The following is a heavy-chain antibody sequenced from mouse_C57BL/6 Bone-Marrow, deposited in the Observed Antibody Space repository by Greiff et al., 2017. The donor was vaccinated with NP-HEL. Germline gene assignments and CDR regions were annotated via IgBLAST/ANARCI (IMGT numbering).Heavy chain of an antibody. Sequence: EVNVVESGGGLVQPGGSLKLSCAASGFTFSDYYMYWVRQTPEKRLEWVAYISNGGGSTYYPDTVKGRFTISRDNAKNTLYLQMSRLKSEDTAMYYCARRVNWDGNFDVWGTGTTVTVSS. D-gene: IGHD4-1*01. J-gene: IGHJ1*03. CDR3: ARRVNWDGNFDV. V-gene: IGHV5-12*01. CDR2: ISNGGGST. CDR1: GFTFSDYY.